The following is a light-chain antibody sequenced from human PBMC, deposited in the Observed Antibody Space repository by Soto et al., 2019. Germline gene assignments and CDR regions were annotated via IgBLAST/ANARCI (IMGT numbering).Light chain of an antibody. Sequence: QSVLTQPPSVSAAPGQKVTISCSGISSNIGNNYVFWYQQLPGTAPKLLIYDNEKRPSGIPDRFSGSKSGTSATLGITGLQTGDEADYYCATWDRCLSVGVFGGGTQLPVL. CDR3: ATWDRCLSVGV. CDR1: SSNIGNNY. V-gene: IGLV1-51*01. CDR2: DNE. J-gene: IGLJ2*01.